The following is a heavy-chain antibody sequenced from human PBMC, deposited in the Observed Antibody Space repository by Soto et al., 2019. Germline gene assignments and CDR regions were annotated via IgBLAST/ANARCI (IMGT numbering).Heavy chain of an antibody. CDR1: GFTFSSYS. CDR2: ISSSSSYI. Sequence: PGGSLRLSCAASGFTFSSYSMNWVRQAPGKGLEWVSSISSSSSYIYYADSVKGRFTISRDNAKNSLYLQMNSLRAEDTAVYYCARPNRGVYSGYDTYGMDVWGQGTTVTVSS. D-gene: IGHD5-12*01. CDR3: ARPNRGVYSGYDTYGMDV. V-gene: IGHV3-21*01. J-gene: IGHJ6*02.